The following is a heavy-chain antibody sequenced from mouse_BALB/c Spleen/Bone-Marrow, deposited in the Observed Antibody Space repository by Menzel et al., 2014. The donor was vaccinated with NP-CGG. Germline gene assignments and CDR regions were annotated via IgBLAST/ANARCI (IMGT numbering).Heavy chain of an antibody. CDR2: IYPGNSNT. CDR1: GYSFTSYR. Sequence: EVQLQQSGTVLARPGASVKMSCKASGYSFTSYRMHWVKQRPGQGLEWIGAIYPGNSNTNYNQKFKGKAKLTAVTSASTAYMEFSSLTNEDSAVYYCTVSLTLYYFDYWGQGTTLTVSS. D-gene: IGHD5-1*01. V-gene: IGHV1-5*01. J-gene: IGHJ2*01. CDR3: TVSLTLYYFDY.